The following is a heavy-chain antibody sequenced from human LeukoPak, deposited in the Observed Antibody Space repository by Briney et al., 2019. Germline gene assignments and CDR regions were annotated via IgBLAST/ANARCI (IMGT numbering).Heavy chain of an antibody. Sequence: ASVKVSCKASGYTFTGYYMHWVRQAPGQGLEWMGWINPNSGGTNYAQKFQGRVTMTRDTSISTAYMELRSLRSDDTAVYYCARDDSYGYVGWFDPWGQGTLVTVSS. V-gene: IGHV1-2*02. CDR2: INPNSGGT. CDR1: GYTFTGYY. CDR3: ARDDSYGYVGWFDP. D-gene: IGHD5-18*01. J-gene: IGHJ5*02.